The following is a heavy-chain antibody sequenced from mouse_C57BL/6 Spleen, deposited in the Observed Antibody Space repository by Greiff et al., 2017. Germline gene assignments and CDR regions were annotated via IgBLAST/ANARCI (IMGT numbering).Heavy chain of an antibody. CDR3: ARDRGNFAY. Sequence: EVQGVESGGGLVKPGGSLKLSCAASGFTFSSYAMSWVRQTPEKRLEWVATISDGGSYTYSPDNVKGRFTISRDNAKNNLYLQMSHLKSEDTAMYYCARDRGNFAYWGQGTLVTVSA. CDR1: GFTFSSYA. J-gene: IGHJ3*01. D-gene: IGHD2-1*01. V-gene: IGHV5-4*01. CDR2: ISDGGSYT.